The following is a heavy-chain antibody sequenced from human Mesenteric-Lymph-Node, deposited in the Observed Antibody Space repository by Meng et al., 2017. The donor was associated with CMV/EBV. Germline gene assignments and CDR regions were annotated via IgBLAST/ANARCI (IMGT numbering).Heavy chain of an antibody. J-gene: IGHJ4*02. D-gene: IGHD6-19*01. V-gene: IGHV3-9*01. CDR1: GFTFDDYA. Sequence: SLKISCAASGFTFDDYAMHWVRQAPGKGLEWVSFITWNSGTIHYADSVKGRFTISRDNSNNTLYLQMHSLTAGDTAIYYCAKVGFSSGWYYFDYWGQGTLVTVSS. CDR3: AKVGFSSGWYYFDY. CDR2: ITWNSGTI.